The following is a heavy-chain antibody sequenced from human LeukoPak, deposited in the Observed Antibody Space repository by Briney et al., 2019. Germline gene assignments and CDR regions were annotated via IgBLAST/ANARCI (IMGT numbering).Heavy chain of an antibody. J-gene: IGHJ3*02. Sequence: SSGSLRLSCAASGLTFSNYAMSWVRQAQGKGLEWVSAISGSGGSTYFADSVKGPFTISRDNSKNTLYLQMNSLRVEDTAVYYCAKDNVGELMGVFDMWGQGTMVTVSS. CDR1: GLTFSNYA. CDR2: ISGSGGST. D-gene: IGHD3-16*01. V-gene: IGHV3-23*01. CDR3: AKDNVGELMGVFDM.